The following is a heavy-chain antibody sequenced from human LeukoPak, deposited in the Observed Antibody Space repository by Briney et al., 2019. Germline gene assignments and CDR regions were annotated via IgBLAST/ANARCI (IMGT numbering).Heavy chain of an antibody. CDR3: ARPFCLRQRCYFDF. J-gene: IGHJ4*02. Sequence: PSETLSLTCTVSGYSISSTYYWGWIRQPPGKGLEWIGSIYHSGSTYYNSSLKSRVTISIDTSKNQFSLKLTSVTAADTAVYYCARPFCLRQRCYFDFWGQGTLVTVSS. CDR1: GYSISSTYY. D-gene: IGHD3-16*01. CDR2: IYHSGST. V-gene: IGHV4-38-2*02.